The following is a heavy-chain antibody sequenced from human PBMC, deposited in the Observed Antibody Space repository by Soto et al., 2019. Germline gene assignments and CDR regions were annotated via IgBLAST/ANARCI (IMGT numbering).Heavy chain of an antibody. Sequence: QVQLQESGPGLVKPSQTLSLTCTVSGDSISNVNYCWSWIRQPPDKGLEWIGHIYDGGSTYNNPSPTXRXTXSXXTSKLQLPLRQGCVSAADPGGYFCVSGPAGDKVDNWCQRTLVTVSS. CDR3: VSGPAGDKVDN. D-gene: IGHD7-27*01. J-gene: IGHJ4*02. V-gene: IGHV4-30-4*01. CDR2: IYDGGST. CDR1: GDSISNVNYC.